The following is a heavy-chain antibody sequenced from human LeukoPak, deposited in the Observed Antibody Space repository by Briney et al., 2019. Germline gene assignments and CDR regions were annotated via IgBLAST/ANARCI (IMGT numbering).Heavy chain of an antibody. V-gene: IGHV4-39*01. Sequence: SETLSLTCTDSGGSISASSYFWGWIRQPPGKGLEWIGSIYYSRSTYYNPSLKSRVTISVDTSKDQFSLKLSSVTAADTAVYYCASVRSGSHYFDYWGQGTLVTVSS. CDR2: IYYSRST. D-gene: IGHD1-26*01. CDR3: ASVRSGSHYFDY. CDR1: GGSISASSYF. J-gene: IGHJ4*02.